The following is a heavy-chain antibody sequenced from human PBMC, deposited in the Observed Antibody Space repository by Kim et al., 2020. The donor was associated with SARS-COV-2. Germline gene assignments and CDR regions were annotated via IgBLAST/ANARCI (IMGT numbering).Heavy chain of an antibody. D-gene: IGHD3-9*01. CDR3: AKYTIYSYYYGMDV. V-gene: IGHV3-23*01. Sequence: ADSVKGRFTISRDNSKNTLYLQMNSLRAEDTAVYYCAKYTIYSYYYGMDVWGQGTTVTVSS. J-gene: IGHJ6*02.